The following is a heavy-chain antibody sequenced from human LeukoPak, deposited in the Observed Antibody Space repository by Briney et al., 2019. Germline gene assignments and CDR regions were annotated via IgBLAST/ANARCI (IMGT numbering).Heavy chain of an antibody. Sequence: SVKVSCKASGGTFSSYAISWVRQAPGQGLEWMGGIIPILGTANYAQKFQGRVTITADESTSTAYMELSSLRSEDTAVYYCARHLYYDILTGYYYFDYWGQGTLVTVSS. V-gene: IGHV1-69*13. CDR2: IIPILGTA. CDR1: GGTFSSYA. D-gene: IGHD3-9*01. J-gene: IGHJ4*02. CDR3: ARHLYYDILTGYYYFDY.